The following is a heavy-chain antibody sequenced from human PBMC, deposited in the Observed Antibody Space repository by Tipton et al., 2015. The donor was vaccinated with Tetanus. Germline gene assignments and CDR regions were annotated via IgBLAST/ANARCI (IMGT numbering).Heavy chain of an antibody. Sequence: GLVKPSETLSLTCTVSGGSISSYYWSWIRQPAGKGLEWIGRIYTSGSTNYNPSLKSRVTISVDTSKNQFSLKLSSVTAADTAVYYCARLGYDILTGYHYDYWGQGTLVTVSS. J-gene: IGHJ4*02. D-gene: IGHD3-9*01. CDR2: IYTSGST. V-gene: IGHV4-4*07. CDR3: ARLGYDILTGYHYDY. CDR1: GGSISSYY.